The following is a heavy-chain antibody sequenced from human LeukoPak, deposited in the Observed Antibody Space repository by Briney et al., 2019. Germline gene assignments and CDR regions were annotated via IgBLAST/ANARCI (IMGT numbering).Heavy chain of an antibody. V-gene: IGHV1-18*01. CDR2: ISAYNGNT. Sequence: AASVKVSCTASGYTFTIDGISWVRQAPGQGLERGGWISAYNGNTNYAQKLQGRVTITTDTSTSTAYMELRSLRSDDTAVYYCARDSSVRDEAWWFNPWRQGTLVTVSS. D-gene: IGHD3-10*01. J-gene: IGHJ5*02. CDR3: ARDSSVRDEAWWFNP. CDR1: GYTFTIDG.